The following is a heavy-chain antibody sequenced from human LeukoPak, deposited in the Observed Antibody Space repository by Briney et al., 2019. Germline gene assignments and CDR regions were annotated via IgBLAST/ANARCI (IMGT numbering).Heavy chain of an antibody. D-gene: IGHD2/OR15-2a*01. V-gene: IGHV4-4*09. CDR1: DGSISSHY. Sequence: SEILSLTCTVPDGSISSHYWSWIRQPPGRGLEWIGYIYTSGNTNTNPSLKSRVTISVDTSKKQLSLNLSSVTAADTAVYYCARRALRIGAFDYWGQGILVTVSS. CDR2: IYTSGNT. J-gene: IGHJ4*02. CDR3: ARRALRIGAFDY.